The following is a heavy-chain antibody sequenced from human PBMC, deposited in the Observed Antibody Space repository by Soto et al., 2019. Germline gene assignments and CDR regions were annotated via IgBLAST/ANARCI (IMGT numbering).Heavy chain of an antibody. Sequence: GGSLRLSCAASGFTFSSYGMHWVRQAPGKGLEWVAVISYDGSNKYYADYVKGRFTISRDNSKNTLYLQMNSLRAEDTAVYYCGRDWRGELYSIKRGYYMDVWGKGTTVTVSS. CDR2: ISYDGSNK. D-gene: IGHD2-8*01. V-gene: IGHV3-30*03. CDR1: GFTFSSYG. CDR3: GRDWRGELYSIKRGYYMDV. J-gene: IGHJ6*03.